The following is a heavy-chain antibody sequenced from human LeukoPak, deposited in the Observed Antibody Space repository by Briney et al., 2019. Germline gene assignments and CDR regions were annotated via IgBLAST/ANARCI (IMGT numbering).Heavy chain of an antibody. Sequence: SETLSLTCAVYGGSFSGYYWSWIRQPPGKGLEWIGEINHSGSTNYNPSLKSRVTISVDTSKNQFSLKLSSVTAADTAVYYCARVGQQWLVQVDYWGQGTLVTVSS. D-gene: IGHD6-19*01. CDR3: ARVGQQWLVQVDY. V-gene: IGHV4-34*01. J-gene: IGHJ4*02. CDR1: GGSFSGYY. CDR2: INHSGST.